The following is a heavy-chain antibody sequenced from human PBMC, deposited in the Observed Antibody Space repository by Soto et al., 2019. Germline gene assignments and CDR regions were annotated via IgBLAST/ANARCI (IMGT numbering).Heavy chain of an antibody. V-gene: IGHV3-23*01. CDR3: AKDSRSGHDY. CDR1: GFTLSSYA. CDR2: ISGSGGST. J-gene: IGHJ4*02. Sequence: XGSLRLSCAASGFTLSSYAMSWARQAPGKGLEWVSAISGSGGSTYYAGSVKGRFTISRDNSKNTLYLQMNSLRAEDTAVYYCAKDSRSGHDYWGQGTLVTVSS. D-gene: IGHD6-19*01.